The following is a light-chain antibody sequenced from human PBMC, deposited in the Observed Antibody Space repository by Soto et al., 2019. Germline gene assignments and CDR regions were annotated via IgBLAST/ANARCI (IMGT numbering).Light chain of an antibody. Sequence: QSVLTQPPSASGTPGLRVTISCSGSSSNIGRNTVNWYQQFPGTAPKVVIYSNNERPSAVPDRFSGSKSGTSASLAISGLQSEDEADYYCAAWDDRLSGYVFGPGTKVTVL. J-gene: IGLJ1*01. CDR1: SSNIGRNT. CDR2: SNN. V-gene: IGLV1-44*01. CDR3: AAWDDRLSGYV.